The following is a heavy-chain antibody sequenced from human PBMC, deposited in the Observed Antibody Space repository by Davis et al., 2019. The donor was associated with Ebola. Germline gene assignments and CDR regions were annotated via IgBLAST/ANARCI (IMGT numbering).Heavy chain of an antibody. V-gene: IGHV1-3*01. CDR2: INAGNGNT. CDR1: GYTFTSYA. CDR3: ARDRIVVVPVYYYYYGMDV. Sequence: ASVKVSCKASGYTFTSYAMHWVRQAPGQRLEWMGWINAGNGNTKYSQKFQGRVTITRDTSASTAYMELSSLRSEDTAVYYCARDRIVVVPVYYYYYGMDVWGQGTTVTVSS. J-gene: IGHJ6*02. D-gene: IGHD2-2*01.